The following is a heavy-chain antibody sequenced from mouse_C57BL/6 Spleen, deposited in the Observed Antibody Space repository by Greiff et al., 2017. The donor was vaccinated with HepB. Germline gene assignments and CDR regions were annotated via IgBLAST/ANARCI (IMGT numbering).Heavy chain of an antibody. J-gene: IGHJ3*01. Sequence: QVQLKQSGAELVRPGASVTLSCKASGYTFTDYEMHWVKQTPVHGLEWIGAIDPETGGTAYNQKFKGKATLTADKSSSTAYMQLSSLTSDDSAVYFCAKGGTRTWFAYWGQGTLVTVSA. D-gene: IGHD4-1*01. V-gene: IGHV1-15*01. CDR1: GYTFTDYE. CDR3: AKGGTRTWFAY. CDR2: IDPETGGT.